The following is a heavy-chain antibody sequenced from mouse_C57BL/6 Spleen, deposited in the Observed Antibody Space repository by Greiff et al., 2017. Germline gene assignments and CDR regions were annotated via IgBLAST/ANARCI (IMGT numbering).Heavy chain of an antibody. CDR2: ISSCSSTI. CDR3: ARYLEVFDY. J-gene: IGHJ2*01. Sequence: EVQVVESGGGLVKPGGSLTLSCAASGFTFSDYGMHWVRQAPEKGLEWVAYISSCSSTIYYADTVKGRFTISRDNAKNTLYLQMTSLRSEDTAMYYCARYLEVFDYWGQGTTLTVSS. V-gene: IGHV5-17*01. CDR1: GFTFSDYG.